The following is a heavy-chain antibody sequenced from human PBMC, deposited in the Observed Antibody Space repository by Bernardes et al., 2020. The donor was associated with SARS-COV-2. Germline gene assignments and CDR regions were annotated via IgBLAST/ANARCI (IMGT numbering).Heavy chain of an antibody. CDR3: AKDQAYGDYVDFDY. Sequence: GGSLRLSCAASGFTFRSSAMSWVRQAPGKGLEWVSAISGSGGSTYYADSVKGRFTISRDNSKNTLYLQMNSLRAEDTAVYYCAKDQAYGDYVDFDYWGQGTLVTVSS. D-gene: IGHD4-17*01. V-gene: IGHV3-23*01. CDR2: ISGSGGST. CDR1: GFTFRSSA. J-gene: IGHJ4*02.